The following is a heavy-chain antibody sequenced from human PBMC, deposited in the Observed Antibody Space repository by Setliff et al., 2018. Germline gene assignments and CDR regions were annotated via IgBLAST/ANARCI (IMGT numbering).Heavy chain of an antibody. CDR3: ARALLWFGEGMDV. Sequence: SETLSLTCGGYGGSISGYYWSWIRQPPGKGLEWIGEINHSGSTNSNPSLKSRVTISLDTSTNQFSLKLSSVTAADTAVYYCARALLWFGEGMDVWGKGTTVTVSS. V-gene: IGHV4-34*01. CDR2: INHSGST. CDR1: GGSISGYY. D-gene: IGHD3-10*01. J-gene: IGHJ6*03.